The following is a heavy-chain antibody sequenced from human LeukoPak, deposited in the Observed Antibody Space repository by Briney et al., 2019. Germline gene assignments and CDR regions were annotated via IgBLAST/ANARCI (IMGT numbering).Heavy chain of an antibody. CDR3: ARGNLEDPTDAFGGRCWFDP. D-gene: IGHD3-16*01. Sequence: GASVKVSCKASGYTFTSYGISWVRQAPGQGLEWMGWISAYNGNTNYAQKLQGRVTMTTDTSTSTAYMELSSLRSEDTAVYYCARGNLEDPTDAFGGRCWFDPWGQGTLVTVSS. J-gene: IGHJ5*02. V-gene: IGHV1-18*01. CDR1: GYTFTSYG. CDR2: ISAYNGNT.